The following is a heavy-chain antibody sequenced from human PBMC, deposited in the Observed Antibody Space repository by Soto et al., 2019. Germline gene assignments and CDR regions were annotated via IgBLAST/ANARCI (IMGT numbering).Heavy chain of an antibody. Sequence: SETLSLTCAVYDGSFSGYYWSWIRQPPGKGLEWIGEINHSGSTNYNPSLKSRVTISVDTSKNQFSLKLSSVTAADTAVYYCARGRGVRGVIGYYYYGMDVWGQGTTVTVSS. CDR3: ARGRGVRGVIGYYYYGMDV. D-gene: IGHD3-10*01. CDR1: DGSFSGYY. J-gene: IGHJ6*02. CDR2: INHSGST. V-gene: IGHV4-34*01.